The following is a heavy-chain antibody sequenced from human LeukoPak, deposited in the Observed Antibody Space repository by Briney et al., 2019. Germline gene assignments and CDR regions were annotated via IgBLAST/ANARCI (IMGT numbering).Heavy chain of an antibody. CDR1: GSTFTGYY. V-gene: IGHV1-2*02. CDR2: INPNSGGT. CDR3: AREAPPYYDILTGYYNVRYFDY. Sequence: GASVKVSCKAFGSTFTGYYMHWVRQAPGQGPEWMGWINPNSGGTNYAQKCQGRVTMTRDTSISTAYMELSRLRADGTAVYYCAREAPPYYDILTGYYNVRYFDYWGQGTLVTVSS. J-gene: IGHJ4*02. D-gene: IGHD3-9*01.